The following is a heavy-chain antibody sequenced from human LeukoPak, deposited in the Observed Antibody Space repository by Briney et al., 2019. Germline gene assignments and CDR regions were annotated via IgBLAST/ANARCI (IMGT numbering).Heavy chain of an antibody. CDR3: ARGAYGSGSYYPEH. CDR2: ISYDGSNK. Sequence: PGRSLRLSCAASGFTFSSYAMHWVRQAPGKGLEWVAVISYDGSNKYYADSVKGRFTISRDNSKNTLYLQMNSLRAEDTAVYYCARGAYGSGSYYPEHWGQGTLVTVSS. D-gene: IGHD3-10*01. J-gene: IGHJ4*02. V-gene: IGHV3-30-3*01. CDR1: GFTFSSYA.